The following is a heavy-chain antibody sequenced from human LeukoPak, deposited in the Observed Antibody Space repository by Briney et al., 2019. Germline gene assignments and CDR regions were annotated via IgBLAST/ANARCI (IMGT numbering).Heavy chain of an antibody. D-gene: IGHD4-23*01. CDR1: GFXFSGSA. V-gene: IGHV3-73*01. J-gene: IGHJ6*02. CDR2: IKTKAESYAT. Sequence: GGSLKLSCVASGFXFSGSAMHWVRQASGKGLEWVARIKTKAESYATAYVASVKDRFTISRVDSKNTAYLQMDSLKTDDTAMYYCTRLSGGNSDSYYYGLDVWGQGTTVTVSS. CDR3: TRLSGGNSDSYYYGLDV.